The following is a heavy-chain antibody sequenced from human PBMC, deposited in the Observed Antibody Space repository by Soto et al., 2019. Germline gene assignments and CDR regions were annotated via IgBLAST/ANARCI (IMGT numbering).Heavy chain of an antibody. V-gene: IGHV3-33*01. J-gene: IGHJ4*02. CDR1: GFTFSSYG. D-gene: IGHD2-21*02. CDR2: IWYDGSNK. CDR3: ARIMCGGDCYDFDY. Sequence: QVQLVESGGGVVQPGRSLRVSCAASGFTFSSYGMHWVRQAPGKGLEWVAVIWYDGSNKYHADSVKGRFTISRDNSKNTLYLQMNSLRAEDTAVHYCARIMCGGDCYDFDYWGQGTLVTVSS.